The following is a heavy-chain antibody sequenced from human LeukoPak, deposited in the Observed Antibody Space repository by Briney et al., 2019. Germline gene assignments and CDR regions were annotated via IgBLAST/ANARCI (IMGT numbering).Heavy chain of an antibody. CDR3: VRDGSSWGNFDY. Sequence: GGSLRLSCAASGFTVSSYYMNWVRQAPGKGLEWVSYISFSSATIHYADSVKGRFTVSRDNAKNSLYLQMNSLRTEDTAVYYCVRDGSSWGNFDYWGQGTLVSVSS. CDR2: ISFSSATI. V-gene: IGHV3-48*01. CDR1: GFTVSSYY. D-gene: IGHD7-27*01. J-gene: IGHJ4*02.